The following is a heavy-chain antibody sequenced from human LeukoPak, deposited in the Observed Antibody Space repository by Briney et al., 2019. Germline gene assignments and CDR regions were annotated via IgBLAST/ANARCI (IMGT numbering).Heavy chain of an antibody. CDR1: RYTFTGYF. Sequence: ASVKVSCKTSRYTFTGYFMHWVRQAPGQGLEWMGWINPNSGATHYAQKFQGRVTMTRDTSISTAYMELSRLRSDDTAVYYCARAYGSGSSYYYYYYMDVWGKGTTVTVSS. CDR3: ARAYGSGSSYYYYYYMDV. J-gene: IGHJ6*03. V-gene: IGHV1-2*02. D-gene: IGHD3-10*01. CDR2: INPNSGAT.